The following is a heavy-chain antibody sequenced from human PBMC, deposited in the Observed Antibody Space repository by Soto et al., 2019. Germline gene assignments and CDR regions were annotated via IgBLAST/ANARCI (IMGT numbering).Heavy chain of an antibody. CDR1: GFTFSSYG. Sequence: VQLVESGGGLVQPGGSLRLSCAASGFTFSSYGMNWVRQAPGKGLEWVSYITSSSNTTYYADSVKGRFTISRDNAKNSLYLQMNSLRAEDTAVYYCARRGQQLNYWGQGTLVTVSS. J-gene: IGHJ4*02. D-gene: IGHD6-13*01. V-gene: IGHV3-48*01. CDR3: ARRGQQLNY. CDR2: ITSSSNTT.